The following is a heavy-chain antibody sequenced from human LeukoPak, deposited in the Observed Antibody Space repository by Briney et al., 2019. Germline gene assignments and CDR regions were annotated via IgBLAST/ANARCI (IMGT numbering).Heavy chain of an antibody. CDR3: ARVGGYSGYGLYYYYYGMDV. CDR1: GFTVSSNY. V-gene: IGHV3-66*02. Sequence: GGSLRLSCAASGFTVSSNYMSWVRQAPGKGLEWVSVIYGGGSTYYADSVKGRFTISRDNSKNTLYLQMNSLRAEDTAVYYCARVGGYSGYGLYYYYYGMDVWGQGTTVTVSS. D-gene: IGHD5-12*01. J-gene: IGHJ6*02. CDR2: IYGGGST.